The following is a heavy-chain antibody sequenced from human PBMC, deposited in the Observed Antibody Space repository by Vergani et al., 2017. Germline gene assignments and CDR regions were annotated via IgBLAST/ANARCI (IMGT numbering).Heavy chain of an antibody. D-gene: IGHD3-10*01. CDR2: LTGGGGST. V-gene: IGHV3-23*01. Sequence: EVQLLESGGSLKQPGGSVRLSCAASGFTFSTYAMHWVRQAPGKGLEWVSALTGGGGSTYYADSFKGRFIISRDNSRDTLYLQMNSLRPEDTAVYYCARRVKLLWFGEVSFWFDPWGQGTLVTVSS. CDR3: ARRVKLLWFGEVSFWFDP. CDR1: GFTFSTYA. J-gene: IGHJ5*02.